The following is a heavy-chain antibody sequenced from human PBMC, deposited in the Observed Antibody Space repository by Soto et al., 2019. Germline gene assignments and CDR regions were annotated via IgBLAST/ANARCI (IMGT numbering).Heavy chain of an antibody. CDR1: GFTFRSYA. CDR2: ISGSGIST. Sequence: DVQLLESGGGLVQPGGSLRLSCAASGFTFRSYAMSWVRQAPGKGLEWVSGISGSGISTHYADSVKGRFPVSRANSKNTLYLQMHSLRAEDTAVYNCAKEPVGPDWYFDLWGRGTLVTVSS. J-gene: IGHJ2*01. CDR3: AKEPVGPDWYFDL. V-gene: IGHV3-23*01.